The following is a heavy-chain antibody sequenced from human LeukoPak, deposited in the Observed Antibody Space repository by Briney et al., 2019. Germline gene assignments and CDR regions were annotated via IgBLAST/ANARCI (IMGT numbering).Heavy chain of an antibody. J-gene: IGHJ4*02. CDR2: ISYDGSNK. V-gene: IGHV3-30*18. CDR1: GFTFSSYG. Sequence: PGGSLRLSCAASGFTFSSYGMHWVRQAPGKGLEWVAVISYDGSNKYSADSVKGRFTISRDNSKNTLDLQMNSLRAEDTAVYYCAKTGPSGGPPSFDYWGQGTLVTVSS. D-gene: IGHD6-19*01. CDR3: AKTGPSGGPPSFDY.